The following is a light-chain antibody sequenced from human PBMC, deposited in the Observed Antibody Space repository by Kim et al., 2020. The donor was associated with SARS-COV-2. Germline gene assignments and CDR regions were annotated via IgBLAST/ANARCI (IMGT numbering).Light chain of an antibody. J-gene: IGKJ1*01. CDR3: HHYAGEPWT. Sequence: GDRVTLSCRASQSISTRVVWSQHKPGRSPRLLIYGASSIATGIPDRFSGSGSGTDFTLTITGLVPEDFAVYYCHHYAGEPWTLGQGTKVDIK. V-gene: IGKV3-20*01. CDR1: QSISTRV. CDR2: GAS.